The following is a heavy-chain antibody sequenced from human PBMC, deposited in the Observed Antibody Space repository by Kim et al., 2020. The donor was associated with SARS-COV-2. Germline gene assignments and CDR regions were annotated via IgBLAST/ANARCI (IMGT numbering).Heavy chain of an antibody. D-gene: IGHD2-15*01. CDR1: GLSIRNSTYF. CDR3: ARGVVITATFDF. CDR2: FYSNGNT. J-gene: IGHJ4*02. V-gene: IGHV4-39*01. Sequence: SETQSLTCTVSGLSIRNSTYFWGWIRQPPGKGLEWIGSFYSNGNTYYNPSLKSRVAISVDTSNNQISLMLSSVTAADTSLYYCARGVVITATFDFWGQGT.